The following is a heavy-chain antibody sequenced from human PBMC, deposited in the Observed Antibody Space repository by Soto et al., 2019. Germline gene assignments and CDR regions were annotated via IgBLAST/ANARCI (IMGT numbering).Heavy chain of an antibody. CDR1: GGTFSSYA. CDR3: ASVFYYDSSGYVY. D-gene: IGHD3-22*01. Sequence: GASVKVSFKASGGTFSSYAISWVRQAPGQGLEWMGGIIPIFGTANYAQKFQGRVTTTADESTSTAYMELSSLRSEDTAVYYCASVFYYDSSGYVYWGQGTLVTVSS. J-gene: IGHJ4*02. CDR2: IIPIFGTA. V-gene: IGHV1-69*13.